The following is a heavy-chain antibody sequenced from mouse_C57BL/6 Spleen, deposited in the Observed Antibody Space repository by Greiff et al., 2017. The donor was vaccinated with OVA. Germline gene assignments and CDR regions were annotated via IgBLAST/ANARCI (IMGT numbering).Heavy chain of an antibody. CDR3: ASRVYYYGSSYLDY. D-gene: IGHD1-1*01. Sequence: VQLQQPGAELVMPGASVKLSCKASGYTFTSYWMHWVKQRPGQGLEWIGEIDPSDSYTNYNQKFKGKSTLTVDKSSRTAYMQLSSLTSEDSAVYYCASRVYYYGSSYLDYWGQGTTLTVSS. CDR1: GYTFTSYW. V-gene: IGHV1-69*01. J-gene: IGHJ2*01. CDR2: IDPSDSYT.